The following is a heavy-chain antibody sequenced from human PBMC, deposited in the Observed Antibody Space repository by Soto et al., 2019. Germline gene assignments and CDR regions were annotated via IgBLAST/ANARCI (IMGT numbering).Heavy chain of an antibody. CDR3: ARREVTYYYGSGSYYFDY. J-gene: IGHJ4*02. D-gene: IGHD3-10*01. V-gene: IGHV5-51*01. CDR1: GYSFTSYW. Sequence: PGESLKISCKGSGYSFTSYWIGWVRQMPGKGLEWMGIIYPGDSDTRYSPSFQGQVTISADKSISTAYLQWSSLKASDTAMYYCARREVTYYYGSGSYYFDYWGQGTLVNVS. CDR2: IYPGDSDT.